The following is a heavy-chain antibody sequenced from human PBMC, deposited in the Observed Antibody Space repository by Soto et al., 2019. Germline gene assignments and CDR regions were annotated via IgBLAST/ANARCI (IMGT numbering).Heavy chain of an antibody. J-gene: IGHJ6*02. V-gene: IGHV5-51*01. D-gene: IGHD6-13*01. CDR3: ARTAAAGKYYYGVDV. Sequence: GESLKISCKGSGYSFTSYWIGWVRQMPGKGLEWMGIIYPGDSDTRYSPSFQGQVTISADKSTTTAYLQWSSLKASDTAMYYCARTAAAGKYYYGVDVWGQGTTVTVSS. CDR2: IYPGDSDT. CDR1: GYSFTSYW.